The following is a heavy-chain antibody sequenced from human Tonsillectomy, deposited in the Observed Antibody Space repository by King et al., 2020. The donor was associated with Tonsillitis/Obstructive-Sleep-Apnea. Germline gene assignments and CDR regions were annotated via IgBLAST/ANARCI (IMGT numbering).Heavy chain of an antibody. CDR2: IFYSGNT. CDR3: ARHRDTALGPFNY. J-gene: IGHJ4*02. Sequence: LQLQESGPGLVKPSETLSLTCSVSGDFITSSNFYWSWIRQPPGKGLEWIGSIFYSGNTFYNPSLKTRVSMSVDISKNQFSLNLSSVTAADTAVYYCARHRDTALGPFNYWGQGTPVTVSS. CDR1: GDFITSSNFY. D-gene: IGHD5-18*01. V-gene: IGHV4-39*01.